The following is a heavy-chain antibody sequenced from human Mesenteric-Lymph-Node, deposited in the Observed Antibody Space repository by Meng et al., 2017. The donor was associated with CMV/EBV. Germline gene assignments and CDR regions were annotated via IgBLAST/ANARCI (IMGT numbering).Heavy chain of an antibody. D-gene: IGHD2-21*02. CDR2: ISGGGTGT. Sequence: GESLKISCAASGFTFSSYGMHWVRQAPGKGLEWVSAISGGGTGTYYADSVKGRFTISRDNAKNSLYLQMNSLRAEDTAVYYCAKGAASGVTAPDYWGQGTLVTVSS. V-gene: IGHV3-23*01. CDR1: GFTFSSYG. J-gene: IGHJ4*02. CDR3: AKGAASGVTAPDY.